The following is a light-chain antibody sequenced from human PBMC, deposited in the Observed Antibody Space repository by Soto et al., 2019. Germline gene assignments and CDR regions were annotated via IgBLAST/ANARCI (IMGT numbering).Light chain of an antibody. J-gene: IGKJ3*01. CDR1: QSVSSY. Sequence: IVLTHSPATLSFSPGEIATLSFGASQSVSSYLAWYQQKPGQAPRLLIYGASNRATGIPDRFSGSGSGTDFTLTISRLEPEDFAVYYCQQYGSSPFTFGPGTKVDI. CDR3: QQYGSSPFT. V-gene: IGKV3-20*01. CDR2: GAS.